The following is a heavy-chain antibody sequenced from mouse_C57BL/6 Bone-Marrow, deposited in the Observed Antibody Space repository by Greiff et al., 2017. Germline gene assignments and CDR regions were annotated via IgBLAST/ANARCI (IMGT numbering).Heavy chain of an antibody. Sequence: QVQLQQPGAELVKPGASVKMSCKASGYTFTSYWITWVKQRPGQGLEWIGDIYPGSGSTNYNEKFKSKATLTVDQSSSTAYMQLSSLTSEDSAVYYCARQLRLVGFAYWGQGTLVTVSA. V-gene: IGHV1-55*01. CDR2: IYPGSGST. D-gene: IGHD3-2*02. J-gene: IGHJ3*01. CDR1: GYTFTSYW. CDR3: ARQLRLVGFAY.